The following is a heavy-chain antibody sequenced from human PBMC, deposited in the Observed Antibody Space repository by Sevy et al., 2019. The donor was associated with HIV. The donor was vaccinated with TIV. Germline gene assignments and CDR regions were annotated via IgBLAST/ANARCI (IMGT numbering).Heavy chain of an antibody. CDR1: GYTFTSYA. CDR3: ARADWNYYYYGMDV. V-gene: IGHV1-3*01. D-gene: IGHD3-9*01. J-gene: IGHJ6*02. Sequence: ASVKVSCKASGYTFTSYAMHWVRQAPGQRLEWMGWINAGNGNTKYSQMFQGRVTITRDTSASTAYMELSSLRSEDTAVYYCARADWNYYYYGMDVWGQGTTVTVSS. CDR2: INAGNGNT.